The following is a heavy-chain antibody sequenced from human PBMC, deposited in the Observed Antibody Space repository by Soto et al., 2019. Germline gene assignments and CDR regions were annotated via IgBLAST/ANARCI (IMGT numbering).Heavy chain of an antibody. CDR3: ATGRYFYGSEH. CDR2: VYYSGTT. D-gene: IGHD3-10*01. CDR1: GGSISSYY. J-gene: IGHJ1*01. V-gene: IGHV4-59*01. Sequence: SETLSLTRTVSGGSISSYYWSWIRQPPGKGLEWIGYVYYSGTTNYNPSLKSRLTISLDTSKNQFSLNLNSVTPADTAVYYCATGRYFYGSEHWSQGTQVTVSS.